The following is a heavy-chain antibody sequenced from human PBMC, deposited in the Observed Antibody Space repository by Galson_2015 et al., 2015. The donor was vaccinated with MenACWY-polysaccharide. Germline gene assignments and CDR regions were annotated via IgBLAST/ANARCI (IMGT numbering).Heavy chain of an antibody. D-gene: IGHD1/OR15-1a*01. Sequence: SLRLSCAASGLTFDTYRLIWVRQAPGQGLQWVSAISGNSAYIYYADSVKGRFTISRDNAKNSLYLQMNSLRAEDTAIYYCASRTRFRTGSGPEDYWGQGTLVTV. CDR1: GLTFDTYR. V-gene: IGHV3-21*01. CDR3: ASRTRFRTGSGPEDY. CDR2: ISGNSAYI. J-gene: IGHJ4*02.